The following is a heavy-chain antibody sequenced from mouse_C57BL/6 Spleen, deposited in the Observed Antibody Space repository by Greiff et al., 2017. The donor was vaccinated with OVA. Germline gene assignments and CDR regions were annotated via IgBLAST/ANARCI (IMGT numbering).Heavy chain of an antibody. J-gene: IGHJ2*01. V-gene: IGHV7-3*01. CDR2: IRNKANGYTT. D-gene: IGHD1-1*01. CDR1: GFTFTDYY. Sequence: EVHLVESGGGLVQPGGSLSLSCAASGFTFTDYYMSWVRQPPGKALEWLGFIRNKANGYTTEYSASVKGRFTISRDTSQSILYLQMNALRAEDSATYYCARYYYGSILDYWGQGTTLTVSS. CDR3: ARYYYGSILDY.